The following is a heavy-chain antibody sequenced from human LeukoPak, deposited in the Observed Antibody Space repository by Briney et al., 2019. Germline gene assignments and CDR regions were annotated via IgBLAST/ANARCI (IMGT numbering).Heavy chain of an antibody. D-gene: IGHD6-13*01. V-gene: IGHV3-30*01. Sequence: PGGSLRLSCAASGFTFSSYAMHWVRQAPGKGLEWVAVISYDGSNKYHADSVKGRFTLSRDNSKNTLYLQMNSLSAEDTAVYYCARDRIAAVNWFDPWGQGTLVTVSS. CDR2: ISYDGSNK. CDR3: ARDRIAAVNWFDP. CDR1: GFTFSSYA. J-gene: IGHJ5*02.